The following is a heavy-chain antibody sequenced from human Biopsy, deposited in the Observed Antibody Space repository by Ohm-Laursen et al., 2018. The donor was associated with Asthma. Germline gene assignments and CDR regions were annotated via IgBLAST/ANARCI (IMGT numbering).Heavy chain of an antibody. CDR2: VYYSGST. D-gene: IGHD2-21*02. CDR1: GGSINNFY. J-gene: IGHJ4*02. V-gene: IGHV4-59*07. Sequence: SDTLSLTWTVSGGSINNFYWSWIRQPPGKGLESIGHVYYSGSTNYNPSLKSRVTISIDASKNQFSLKLTSVTAADTAVYYCARGVDRVTGLLDHFDSWGQVTLVTVS. CDR3: ARGVDRVTGLLDHFDS.